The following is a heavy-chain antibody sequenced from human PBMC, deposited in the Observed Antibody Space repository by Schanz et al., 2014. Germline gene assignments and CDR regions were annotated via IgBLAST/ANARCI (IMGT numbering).Heavy chain of an antibody. CDR3: ARDRRNADLDY. D-gene: IGHD1-1*01. J-gene: IGHJ4*02. Sequence: DVQLLESGGGLVQPGGSLRLSCAASTFTFSSDWMSWVRQAPGKGLEWVANIKEDGSVKDYVDSVKGRFTISRDNAKNSLYLEMNSLRAEDTALYYCARDRRNADLDYWGQGTLVTVSS. CDR1: TFTFSSDW. V-gene: IGHV3-7*01. CDR2: IKEDGSVK.